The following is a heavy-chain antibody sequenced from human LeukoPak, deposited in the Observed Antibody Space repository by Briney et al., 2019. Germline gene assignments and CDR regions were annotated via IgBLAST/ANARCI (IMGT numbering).Heavy chain of an antibody. Sequence: PGGSLRLSCAASGFTFSNYWMHWVRQAPGKGLVWVSRIKSDGSVTGYADSVEGRFTISRDNAKNTVYLQMNSLRAEDTAVYYCVRDRTTVTLFDYWGQGTLVTVSS. V-gene: IGHV3-74*01. CDR2: IKSDGSVT. CDR1: GFTFSNYW. CDR3: VRDRTTVTLFDY. J-gene: IGHJ4*02. D-gene: IGHD4-17*01.